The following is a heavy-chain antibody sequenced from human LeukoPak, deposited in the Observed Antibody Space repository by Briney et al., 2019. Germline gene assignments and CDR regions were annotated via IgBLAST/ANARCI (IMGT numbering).Heavy chain of an antibody. V-gene: IGHV3-23*01. CDR2: MSETGGST. Sequence: PGGSLRLSCVASGFTFSTYSMNWVRQAPGKGLEWVSAMSETGGSTYYADSVKGRFTISRDNSKNTLYLQMNSLRAEDTAVYYCAKDGLYSYGIFDYWGQGALVTVSS. CDR3: AKDGLYSYGIFDY. CDR1: GFTFSTYS. D-gene: IGHD5-18*01. J-gene: IGHJ4*02.